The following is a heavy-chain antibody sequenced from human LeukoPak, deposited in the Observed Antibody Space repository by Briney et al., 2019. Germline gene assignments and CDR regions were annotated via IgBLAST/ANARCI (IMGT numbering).Heavy chain of an antibody. J-gene: IGHJ6*02. V-gene: IGHV1-24*01. CDR1: GYTLTEFS. Sequence: ASVTVSCKVSGYTLTEFSMHWVRQAPGKGLEWMGGFDPEDGETIYAQKFQGRVTMTEDTSTDTAYMELSSLRSEDTAVYYCATEYSGYDRNYYYGMDVWGQGTTVTVSS. CDR3: ATEYSGYDRNYYYGMDV. D-gene: IGHD5-12*01. CDR2: FDPEDGET.